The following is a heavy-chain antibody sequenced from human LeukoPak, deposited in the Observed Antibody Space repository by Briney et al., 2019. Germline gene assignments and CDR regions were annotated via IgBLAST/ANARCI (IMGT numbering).Heavy chain of an antibody. Sequence: ASVKVSCKVSGYTLTELSMHWVRLAPGKGLEWMGGFDPEDGETIYAQKFQGRVTMTEDTSTDTAYMELSSLRSEDTAVYYCATLPTTLWVGEPSSDCWGQGTLVTVSS. CDR1: GYTLTELS. J-gene: IGHJ4*02. V-gene: IGHV1-24*01. D-gene: IGHD3-10*01. CDR2: FDPEDGET. CDR3: ATLPTTLWVGEPSSDC.